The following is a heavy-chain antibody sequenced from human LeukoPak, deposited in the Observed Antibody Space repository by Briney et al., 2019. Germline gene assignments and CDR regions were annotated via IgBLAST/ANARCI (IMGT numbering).Heavy chain of an antibody. CDR3: ARDADQLLWGYYFDY. J-gene: IGHJ4*02. V-gene: IGHV3-21*01. CDR2: ISSSSSYI. D-gene: IGHD2-2*01. Sequence: PGGSLRLSCAASGFTFSSYAMNWVRQAPGKGLEWVSSISSSSSYIYYADSVKGRFTISRDNAKNSLYLQMSSLRAEDTAVYYCARDADQLLWGYYFDYWGQGTLVTVSS. CDR1: GFTFSSYA.